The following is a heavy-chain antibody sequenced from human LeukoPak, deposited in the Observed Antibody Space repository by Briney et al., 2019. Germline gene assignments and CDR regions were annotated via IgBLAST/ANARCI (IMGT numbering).Heavy chain of an antibody. CDR1: GFTFSSYS. CDR2: ISGNSDST. J-gene: IGHJ4*02. D-gene: IGHD4-23*01. CDR3: ARGDYGGDSRYFDY. V-gene: IGHV3-23*01. Sequence: GGSLRLSCAASGFTFSSYSMSWVRQAPGRGLEWVSAISGNSDSTYYADSVKGRFTISRDNSKNTLFLQVSSLRAEDTAVYYCARGDYGGDSRYFDYWGQGTLVTVSS.